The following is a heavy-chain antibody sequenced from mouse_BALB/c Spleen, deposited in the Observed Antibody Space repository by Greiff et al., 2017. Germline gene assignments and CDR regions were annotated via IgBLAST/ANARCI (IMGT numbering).Heavy chain of an antibody. D-gene: IGHD1-2*01. CDR1: GYTFTSYW. J-gene: IGHJ3*01. CDR3: TRSNYGYAWFAY. Sequence: LQQPGSELVRPGASVKLSCKASGYTFTSYWMHWVKQRHGQGLEWIGNIYPGSGSTNYDEKFKSKGTLTVDTSSSTAYMHLSSLTSEDSAVYYCTRSNYGYAWFAYWGQGTLVTVSA. CDR2: IYPGSGST. V-gene: IGHV1S22*01.